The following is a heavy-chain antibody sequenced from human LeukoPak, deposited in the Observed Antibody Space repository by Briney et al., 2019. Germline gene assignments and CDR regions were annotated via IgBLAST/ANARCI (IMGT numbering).Heavy chain of an antibody. D-gene: IGHD6-19*01. CDR2: INPSGGST. V-gene: IGHV1-46*01. J-gene: IGHJ4*02. Sequence: ASVTVSYKASGYTFTSYYMHWVRQAPGQGLEWMGIINPSGGSTSYAQKFQGRVTMTRDTSTSTVYMELSSLRSEDTAVYYCARENIAVAAGGDYWGQGTLVTVSS. CDR3: ARENIAVAAGGDY. CDR1: GYTFTSYY.